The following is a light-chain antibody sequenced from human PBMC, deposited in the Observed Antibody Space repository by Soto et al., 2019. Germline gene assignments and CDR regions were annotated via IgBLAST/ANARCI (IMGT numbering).Light chain of an antibody. CDR3: SSYTSSSTVV. Sequence: QSALTQPASVSGSPGQSITISCTGTSSDVGGYIYVSWYQQHPGKAPKLMIYEVSNRPSGVSNRFSGSKSGNTASLTISGLRAEDEADYYCSSYTSSSTVVFGGGTKLTVL. V-gene: IGLV2-14*01. CDR2: EVS. CDR1: SSDVGGYIY. J-gene: IGLJ2*01.